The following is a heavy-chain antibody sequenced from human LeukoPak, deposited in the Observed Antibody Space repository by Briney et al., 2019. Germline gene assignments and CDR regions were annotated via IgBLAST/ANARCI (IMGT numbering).Heavy chain of an antibody. CDR1: GYTFTGYY. CDR2: INPYSGDT. D-gene: IGHD7-27*01. V-gene: IGHV1-2*02. Sequence: ASVRVSCKSSGYTFTGYYLHWVRQAPGQGLEWMGWINPYSGDTKYAQKFQGRVALTRDTSISTAFLELSSLTSDDTAVYYCARDHNWGPDYWGQGTLVSVST. CDR3: ARDHNWGPDY. J-gene: IGHJ4*02.